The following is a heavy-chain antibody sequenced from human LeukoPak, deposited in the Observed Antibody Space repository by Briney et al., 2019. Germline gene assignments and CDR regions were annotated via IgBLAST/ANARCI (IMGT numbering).Heavy chain of an antibody. Sequence: ASGKVSRKASGYIFTDYYMHWVRQAPGQGLEWMGWINPNSGGTNYAQKFQGRVTMTRDTSISTAYMELSRLRSDDTAVHYCAPECCGGDRAIWVWGQGTLVTVSS. CDR3: APECCGGDRAIWV. CDR1: GYIFTDYY. D-gene: IGHD2-21*02. CDR2: INPNSGGT. J-gene: IGHJ4*02. V-gene: IGHV1-2*02.